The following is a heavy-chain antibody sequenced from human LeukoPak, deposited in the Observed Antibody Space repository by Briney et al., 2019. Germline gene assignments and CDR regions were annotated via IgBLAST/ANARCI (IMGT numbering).Heavy chain of an antibody. Sequence: PSETLSLTCTVSGGSISSSSYYWGWIRQPPGKGLEWIGSIYYSGSTYYNPSLKSRVTISVDTSKNQFSLKLSSVTAADTAVYYCARRSGAYVNWFDPWGQGTVVTVSS. D-gene: IGHD3-3*01. CDR3: ARRSGAYVNWFDP. CDR2: IYYSGST. V-gene: IGHV4-39*01. J-gene: IGHJ5*02. CDR1: GGSISSSSYY.